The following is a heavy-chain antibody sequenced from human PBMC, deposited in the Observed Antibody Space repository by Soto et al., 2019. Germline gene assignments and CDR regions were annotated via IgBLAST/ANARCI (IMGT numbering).Heavy chain of an antibody. V-gene: IGHV1-18*04. Sequence: ASVKVSCKASGYTFINYGNNWVGKAPGQGLVLVVCNSGYNRKPNYAQNLQGRVTMTTDTSTSTGYLELRSLRSDDTAVYYCARVSGSCSSTSCSYYYYYYGMDFWGQGTTVTVSS. CDR1: GYTFINYG. CDR3: ARVSGSCSSTSCSYYYYYYGMDF. D-gene: IGHD2-2*01. CDR2: NSGYNRKP. J-gene: IGHJ6*02.